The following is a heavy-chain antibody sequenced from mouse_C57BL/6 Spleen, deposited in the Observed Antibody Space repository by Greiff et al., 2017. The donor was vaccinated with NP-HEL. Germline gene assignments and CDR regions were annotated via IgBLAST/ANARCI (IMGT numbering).Heavy chain of an antibody. CDR3: VRENFELGRANFDV. CDR2: IRSKSNNYAT. CDR1: GFSFNTYA. J-gene: IGHJ1*03. V-gene: IGHV10-1*01. Sequence: EVKLVESGGGLVQPKGSLKLSCAASGFSFNTYAMNWVRQAPGKGLEWVARIRSKSNNYATYYADSVKDRFTISRDDSESMLYLQMNNLKTEDTAMYYGVRENFELGRANFDVWGTGTTVTVSS. D-gene: IGHD4-1*01.